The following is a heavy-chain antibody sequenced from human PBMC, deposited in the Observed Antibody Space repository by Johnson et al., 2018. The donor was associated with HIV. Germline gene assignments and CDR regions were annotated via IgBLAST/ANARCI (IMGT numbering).Heavy chain of an antibody. V-gene: IGHV3-15*01. CDR2: IKSKTDGGTT. D-gene: IGHD3-22*01. Sequence: VQLVESGGGVVQPGRSLRLSCAASGFTFSSHGMHWVRQAPGKGLEWVGRIKSKTDGGTTDYAAPVKGRFTISRDDSKNTLYLQMNSLKTEDTAVYYCTICITMIVVVTTDAFDIWGQGTMVTVSS. J-gene: IGHJ3*02. CDR3: TICITMIVVVTTDAFDI. CDR1: GFTFSSHG.